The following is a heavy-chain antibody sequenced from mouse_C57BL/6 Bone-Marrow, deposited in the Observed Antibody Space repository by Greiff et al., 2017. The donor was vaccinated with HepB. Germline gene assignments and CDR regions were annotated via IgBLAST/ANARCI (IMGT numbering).Heavy chain of an antibody. CDR1: GFTFSSYG. Sequence: VQLKQSGGDLVKPGGSLKLSCAASGFTFSSYGMSWVRQTPDKRLEWVATISSGGSYTYYPDSVKGRFTISRDNAKNTLYLQMSSLKSEDTAMYYCTRYEIYYGNYEEFAYWGQGTLVTVSA. CDR2: ISSGGSYT. D-gene: IGHD2-1*01. J-gene: IGHJ3*01. CDR3: TRYEIYYGNYEEFAY. V-gene: IGHV5-6*01.